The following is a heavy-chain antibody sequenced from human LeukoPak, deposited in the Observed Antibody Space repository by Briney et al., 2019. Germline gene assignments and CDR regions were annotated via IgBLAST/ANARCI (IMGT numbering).Heavy chain of an antibody. CDR3: ARDQASMTTVTSYDY. D-gene: IGHD4-17*01. CDR2: TWYDGSNK. CDR1: GFTFSSYG. Sequence: GGSLRLSCAASGFTFSSYGMHWVRQAPGKRLEWVAVTWYDGSNKYYADSVKGRFTISRDNSKNTLYLQMNSLRAEDTAVYYCARDQASMTTVTSYDYWGQGTLVTVSS. V-gene: IGHV3-33*01. J-gene: IGHJ4*02.